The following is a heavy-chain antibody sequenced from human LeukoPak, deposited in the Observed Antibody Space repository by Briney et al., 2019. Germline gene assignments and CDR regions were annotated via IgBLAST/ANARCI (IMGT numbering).Heavy chain of an antibody. Sequence: GGSLRLSCAASGFTFSNAWMSWVRQAPGKGLEWVGRIKSKTDGGTTDYAAPVKGRFTISRDDSKNTLYLQMNSLKTEDTAVYYCTTKVDIVVVTASRDYWGQGTLVTVSS. CDR2: IKSKTDGGTT. V-gene: IGHV3-15*01. CDR3: TTKVDIVVVTASRDY. J-gene: IGHJ4*02. D-gene: IGHD2-21*02. CDR1: GFTFSNAW.